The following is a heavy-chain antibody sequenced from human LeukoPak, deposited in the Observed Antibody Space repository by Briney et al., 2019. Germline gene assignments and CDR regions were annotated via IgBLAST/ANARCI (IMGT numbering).Heavy chain of an antibody. V-gene: IGHV3-73*01. D-gene: IGHD1-26*01. J-gene: IGHJ5*02. CDR3: TRDSGTYNWFDP. CDR1: GFTFSGSA. Sequence: GGSLKLSCAASGFTFSGSAIHWVRQSSGKGLEWVGQIDKKDKGYATATAYAASVKGRFTISRDDSINTAYLQMKSLKTDDTALYYCTRDSGTYNWFDPWGQRTLVTVSA. CDR2: IDKKDKGYATAT.